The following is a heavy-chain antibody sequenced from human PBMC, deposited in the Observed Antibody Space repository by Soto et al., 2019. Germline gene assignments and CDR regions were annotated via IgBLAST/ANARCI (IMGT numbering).Heavy chain of an antibody. CDR3: ARGNNYCSGGSCYRLPNWFDP. Sequence: GGSLRLSCAASGFTFSSYGMHWVRQAPGKGLEWVAVIWYDGSNKYYADSVKGRFTISRDNSKNTLYLQMSSLRAEDTAVYYCARGNNYCSGGSCYRLPNWFDPWGQGTLVTVSS. J-gene: IGHJ5*02. CDR2: IWYDGSNK. CDR1: GFTFSSYG. V-gene: IGHV3-33*01. D-gene: IGHD2-15*01.